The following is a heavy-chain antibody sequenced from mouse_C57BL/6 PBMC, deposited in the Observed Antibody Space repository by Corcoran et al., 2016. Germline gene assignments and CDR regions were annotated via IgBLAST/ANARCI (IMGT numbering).Heavy chain of an antibody. D-gene: IGHD2-3*01. Sequence: QVQLQQSGAELVRPGTSVKMSCKASGYTFTNYWKDWAKQRPGHGLEWIGDIYPGGGYTNYNEKFKGKATLTADKSSSTDYLQFSSLTSEVSAIYYCARQGSYDGYYDAMDYWGQGTSVTVSS. CDR2: IYPGGGYT. CDR1: GYTFTNYW. CDR3: ARQGSYDGYYDAMDY. V-gene: IGHV1-63*01. J-gene: IGHJ4*01.